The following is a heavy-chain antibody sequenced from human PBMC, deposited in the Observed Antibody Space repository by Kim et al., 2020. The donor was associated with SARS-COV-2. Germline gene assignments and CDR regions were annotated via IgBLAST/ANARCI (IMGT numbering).Heavy chain of an antibody. CDR1: GGTFSSYA. D-gene: IGHD1-26*01. V-gene: IGHV1-69*13. J-gene: IGHJ5*02. CDR3: ARGRIVGAPLVKPLDP. CDR2: IIPIFGTA. Sequence: SVKVSCKASGGTFSSYAISWVRQAPGQGLEWMGGIIPIFGTANYAQKFQGRVTITADESTSTAYMELSSLRSEDTAVYYCARGRIVGAPLVKPLDPWGQGTLVTVSS.